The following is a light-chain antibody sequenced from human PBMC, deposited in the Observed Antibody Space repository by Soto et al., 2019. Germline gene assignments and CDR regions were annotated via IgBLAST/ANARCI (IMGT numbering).Light chain of an antibody. Sequence: EIVLTQSPATLSLSPGERATLSCRARQSVSSSYLAWYQQKPGQAPRLLIYGASSRATGIPDRFSGGGSGTDFTLTISRLEPEDFAVYYCQQFSSYPLTFGGGTKV. CDR3: QQFSSYPLT. J-gene: IGKJ4*01. V-gene: IGKV3-20*01. CDR2: GAS. CDR1: QSVSSSY.